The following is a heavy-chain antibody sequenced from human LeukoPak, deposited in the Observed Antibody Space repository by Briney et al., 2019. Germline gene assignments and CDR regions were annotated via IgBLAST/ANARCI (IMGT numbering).Heavy chain of an antibody. Sequence: ASVTVSCTASGYTFTSYGISWVRQAPGQGLEWMGWISAYNGNTNYAQKLQGRVTMTTDTSTSTAYMELRSLRSDDTAVYYCARDFGGYDPLDYWGQGTLVTVSS. V-gene: IGHV1-18*01. J-gene: IGHJ4*02. D-gene: IGHD5-12*01. CDR1: GYTFTSYG. CDR3: ARDFGGYDPLDY. CDR2: ISAYNGNT.